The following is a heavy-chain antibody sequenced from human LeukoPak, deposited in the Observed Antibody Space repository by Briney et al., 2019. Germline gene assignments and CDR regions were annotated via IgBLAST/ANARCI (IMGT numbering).Heavy chain of an antibody. D-gene: IGHD6-13*01. Sequence: VSVTVSCKASGYTFTSYYMHWLRQAPGQGLAWMGIINPSGGSTSYAQKFQGRVTMTRDTSTSTVYMELSSLRSEDTAVYYCARGDSSSWYGPLFDYWGQGTLVTVSS. CDR3: ARGDSSSWYGPLFDY. CDR1: GYTFTSYY. J-gene: IGHJ4*02. CDR2: INPSGGST. V-gene: IGHV1-46*01.